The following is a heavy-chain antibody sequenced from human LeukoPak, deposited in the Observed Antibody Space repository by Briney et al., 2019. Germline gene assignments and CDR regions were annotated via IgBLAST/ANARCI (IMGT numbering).Heavy chain of an antibody. CDR1: GGSISNYY. CDR3: ASGFSGYDP. Sequence: SETLSLTCTLSGGSISNYYWSWIRQPAGKGLEWIGRIYSSGTTIYNPSLKSRVTMSVDTSKNQFSLKLSSVTAADTAVYFCASGFSGYDPWGQGTLVTVSS. V-gene: IGHV4-4*07. CDR2: IYSSGTT. J-gene: IGHJ5*02. D-gene: IGHD5-12*01.